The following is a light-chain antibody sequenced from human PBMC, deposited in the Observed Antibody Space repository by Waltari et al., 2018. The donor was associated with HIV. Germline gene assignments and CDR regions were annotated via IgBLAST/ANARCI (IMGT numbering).Light chain of an antibody. CDR2: GAS. Sequence: IVLTPSPGTSSLSPAEIATTPCRTSQTVHSTFLGRYQLKPASAPRLLIFGASSRATGTPDRFSGSGSGTDFTLTVSRLEPEDFAVYYCQQHDIYTWTFGPGTRVDIK. J-gene: IGKJ1*01. CDR1: QTVHSTF. V-gene: IGKV3-20*01. CDR3: QQHDIYTWT.